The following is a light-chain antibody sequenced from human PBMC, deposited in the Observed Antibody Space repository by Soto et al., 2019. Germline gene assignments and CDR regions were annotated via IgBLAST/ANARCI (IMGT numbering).Light chain of an antibody. CDR3: SVYTRTSTYV. CDR1: INDVTAYYR. J-gene: IGLJ1*01. Sequence: QSALTQPHSVSGAPGQSVTIACSGTINDVTAYYRVSWYQKTPGTAPKLMIYDVSNRPSGVPDSFSGSRSGNTDSLTISGLQPEDAGDYYCSVYTRTSTYVFRSGTKLTVL. V-gene: IGLV2-18*01. CDR2: DVS.